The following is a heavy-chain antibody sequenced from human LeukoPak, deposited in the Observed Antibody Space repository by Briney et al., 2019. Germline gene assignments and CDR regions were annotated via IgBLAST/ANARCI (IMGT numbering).Heavy chain of an antibody. CDR2: IDPSDSYT. D-gene: IGHD3-10*01. J-gene: IGHJ4*02. CDR3: ARHSGGSGSYYNLPFDY. Sequence: GESRKISCKGSGYSFTSYWISWVRQMPGKGLEWMGRIDPSDSYTNYSPSFQGHVTISADKSISTAYLQWSSLKASDTAMYYCARHSGGSGSYYNLPFDYWGQGTLVTVSS. V-gene: IGHV5-10-1*01. CDR1: GYSFTSYW.